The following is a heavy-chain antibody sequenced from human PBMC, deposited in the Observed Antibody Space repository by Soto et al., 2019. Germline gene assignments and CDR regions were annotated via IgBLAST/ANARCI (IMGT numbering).Heavy chain of an antibody. V-gene: IGHV4-30-4*01. CDR2: IYNSGST. CDR3: ASVKGYYDSSGYNWFDP. J-gene: IGHJ5*02. CDR1: GGSISSGDYY. Sequence: QVQLQESGPGLVKPSQTLSLTCTVSGGSISSGDYYWSWIRQPPGKGLEWIGYIYNSGSTYYNPSLKSRVTISVDTSKKQFSLKMSSVTAEDTAVYYCASVKGYYDSSGYNWFDPWGQGTLVTVSS. D-gene: IGHD3-22*01.